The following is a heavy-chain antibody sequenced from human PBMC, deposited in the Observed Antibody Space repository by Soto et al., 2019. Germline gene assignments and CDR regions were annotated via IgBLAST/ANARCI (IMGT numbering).Heavy chain of an antibody. CDR3: ARCAPDGSVPDS. V-gene: IGHV3-30-3*01. Sequence: HPGGSLRLSCAASGFTFRSFSMHWVRQAPGKGLEWVTIISSDGATKYYADSVKGRFTISRDNSKSTLFLQMSSLRPDDTAVYFCARCAPDGSVPDSWGRGTLVTVSS. CDR2: ISSDGATK. CDR1: GFTFRSFS. J-gene: IGHJ4*02.